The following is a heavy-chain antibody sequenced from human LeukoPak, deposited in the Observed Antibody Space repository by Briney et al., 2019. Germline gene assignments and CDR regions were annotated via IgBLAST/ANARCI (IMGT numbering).Heavy chain of an antibody. CDR2: IYPGDSDT. Sequence: GESLKISCKGSGYSFTSYWIGWVRQMPGKRLEWMGIIYPGDSDTRYSPSFQGQVTISADKSISTAYLPWSSLKASDTAMYYCARQDGRALYYFDYWGQGALVTVSS. D-gene: IGHD5-24*01. CDR3: ARQDGRALYYFDY. V-gene: IGHV5-51*01. CDR1: GYSFTSYW. J-gene: IGHJ4*02.